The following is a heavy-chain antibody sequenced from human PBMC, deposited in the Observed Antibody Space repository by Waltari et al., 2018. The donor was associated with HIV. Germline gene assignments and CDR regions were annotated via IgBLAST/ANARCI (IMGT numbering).Heavy chain of an antibody. CDR3: VRHAAEFRPDFGWILAGVFEP. V-gene: IGHV4-39*01. J-gene: IGHJ1*01. D-gene: IGHD6-19*01. Sequence: QVQLQESGPGFVKPSETLSLICNVSGGSIASSDSFWGWIRQSPELNLEWVGSALYTRHPDLFPVQFFAKSSLKSRVALSVDTSKNQVSLILTSVTAADTGLYYCVRHAAEFRPDFGWILAGVFEPWGLGTQVIVS. CDR1: GGSIASSDSF. CDR2: ALYTRHPDLFPVQF.